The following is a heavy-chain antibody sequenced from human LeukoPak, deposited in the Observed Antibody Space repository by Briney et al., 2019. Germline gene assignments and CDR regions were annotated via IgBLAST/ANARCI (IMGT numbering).Heavy chain of an antibody. V-gene: IGHV3-23*01. CDR2: ISGSGGST. CDR1: GFTFSSYA. Sequence: GGSLRLSCAASGFTFSSYAMSWVRQAPGKGLEWVSAISGSGGSTYYADSVKGRFTISRDNSKNTVYLQMNSLRGEDMAVYYCAKPYEYWTSYYYGLDVWGRGTTVAVSS. J-gene: IGHJ6*02. D-gene: IGHD3/OR15-3a*01. CDR3: AKPYEYWTSYYYGLDV.